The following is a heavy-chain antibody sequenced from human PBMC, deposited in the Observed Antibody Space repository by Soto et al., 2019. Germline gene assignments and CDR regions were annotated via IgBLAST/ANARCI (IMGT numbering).Heavy chain of an antibody. Sequence: QVQLVQSGAEVKKPGSSVKVSCKASGGTFSSYAISWVRQAPGQGLEWMGGIIPIFGKANYAQKVQGRVTITADESTSTAYMELSSLRSEDTAVYYCARENTHSSSWPTGYYYYGMDVWGQGTTVTVSS. CDR3: ARENTHSSSWPTGYYYYGMDV. CDR2: IIPIFGKA. J-gene: IGHJ6*02. V-gene: IGHV1-69*01. D-gene: IGHD6-13*01. CDR1: GGTFSSYA.